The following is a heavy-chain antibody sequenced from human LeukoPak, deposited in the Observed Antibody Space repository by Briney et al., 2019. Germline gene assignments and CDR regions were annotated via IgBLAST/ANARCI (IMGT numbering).Heavy chain of an antibody. CDR2: IYPADSDT. J-gene: IGHJ4*02. D-gene: IGHD4-17*01. CDR3: ARGYGAYLGY. CDR1: GYNFDTYW. V-gene: IGHV5-51*01. Sequence: GESLKISCKGSGYNFDTYWIAWMRQMPGKGLEWMGIIYPADSDTRYRPSFQGQVTISADKSITTAYLQWSSLKATDTAIYYCARGYGAYLGYWGERTLGTVSS.